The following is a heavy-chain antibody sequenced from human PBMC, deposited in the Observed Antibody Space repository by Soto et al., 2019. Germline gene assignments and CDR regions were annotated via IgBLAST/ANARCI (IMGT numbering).Heavy chain of an antibody. J-gene: IGHJ6*02. CDR1: GYSISSGYY. V-gene: IGHV4-38-2*01. CDR3: VRGGDTMVRGVIIFYYYGIDV. CDR2: IYHRGST. D-gene: IGHD3-10*01. Sequence: SETLSLTCAVSGYSISSGYYWGWTRQSPGKGLEWIGSIYHRGSTYYNPSLKSRVTISLDTSKNQFSLRLTSVTAADTAVYYCVRGGDTMVRGVIIFYYYGIDVWGQGTTVTVSS.